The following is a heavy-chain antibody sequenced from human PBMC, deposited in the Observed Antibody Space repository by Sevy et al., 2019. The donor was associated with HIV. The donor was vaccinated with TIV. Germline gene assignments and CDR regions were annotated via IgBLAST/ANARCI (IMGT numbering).Heavy chain of an antibody. J-gene: IGHJ4*02. CDR1: GFNFRTYA. Sequence: GGSLRLSCAASGFNFRTYAMHWVRQAPGKGLECVVVVSSDGRTMDYEDSVRGRFTVSRNNSRNTLFLQMTSLKSEDSALYYCARDQLGSIDYWGQGTLVTVSS. CDR3: ARDQLGSIDY. D-gene: IGHD7-27*01. V-gene: IGHV3-30*03. CDR2: VSSDGRTM.